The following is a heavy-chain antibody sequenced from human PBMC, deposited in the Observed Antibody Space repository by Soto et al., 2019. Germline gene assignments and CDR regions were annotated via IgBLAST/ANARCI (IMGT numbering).Heavy chain of an antibody. V-gene: IGHV1-46*01. CDR1: GYTFTSYY. CDR3: ARDSYDFWSGYGFYYYYGMDV. D-gene: IGHD3-3*01. J-gene: IGHJ6*02. Sequence: QVQLVQSGAEVKKPGASVKVSCKASGYTFTSYYMHWVRQAPGQGLEWMGIINPSGGSTSYAQKFQGRVTMTRDKSPSTVYMELSSLRSEDTAVYYCARDSYDFWSGYGFYYYYGMDVWGQGTTVTVSS. CDR2: INPSGGST.